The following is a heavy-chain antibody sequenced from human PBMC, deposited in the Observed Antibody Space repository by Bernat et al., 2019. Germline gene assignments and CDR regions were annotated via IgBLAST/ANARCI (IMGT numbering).Heavy chain of an antibody. CDR1: GGSISSSSYY. CDR2: IYYSGRT. CDR3: ASDVYGFGGGYYARAGFFQH. V-gene: IGHV4-39*01. J-gene: IGHJ1*01. Sequence: QLQLQESGPGLVKPSETLSLTCTVSGGSISSSSYYWGWIRQPPGKGLECSGRIYYSGRTYYNPSLKSRVTISVATSKNQCPLRLSSVTAAATAVYYCASDVYGFGGGYYARAGFFQHWGQGTLVTVSS. D-gene: IGHD3-3*01.